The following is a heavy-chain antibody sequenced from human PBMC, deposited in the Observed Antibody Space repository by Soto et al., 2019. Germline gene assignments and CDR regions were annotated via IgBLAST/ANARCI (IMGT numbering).Heavy chain of an antibody. J-gene: IGHJ4*02. CDR2: ISGSGGST. CDR3: AKLQIESGGFDY. Sequence: HPGGSLRLSCAASGFTFSSYAMSWVRQAPGKGLEWVSAISGSGGSTYYADSVKGRFTISRDNSKNTLYLQMNSLRAEDTAVYYCAKLQIESGGFDYWGQGTLVTVSS. CDR1: GFTFSSYA. D-gene: IGHD3-3*01. V-gene: IGHV3-23*01.